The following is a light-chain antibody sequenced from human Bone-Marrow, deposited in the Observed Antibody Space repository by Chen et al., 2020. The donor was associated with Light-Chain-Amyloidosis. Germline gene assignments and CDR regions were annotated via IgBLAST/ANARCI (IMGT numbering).Light chain of an antibody. CDR2: DDS. CDR3: QVWDRSSDRPV. V-gene: IGLV3-21*02. J-gene: IGLJ3*02. CDR1: NIGSTI. Sequence: SYVLTQPSSVSVAPGQTATIACGGNNIGSTIAHWYQQTPGQAPLLVVYDDSYRPSGIPERLSGSNSGNTATLTISRVEAGDEADYYCQVWDRSSDRPVFGGGTKLTVL.